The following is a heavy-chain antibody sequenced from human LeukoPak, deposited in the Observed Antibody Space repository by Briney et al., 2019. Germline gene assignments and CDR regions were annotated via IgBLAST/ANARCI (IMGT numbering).Heavy chain of an antibody. J-gene: IGHJ3*02. CDR2: IYSGGST. D-gene: IGHD2/OR15-2a*01. CDR3: ASLYLGNAFDI. V-gene: IGHV3-66*01. CDR1: GFTFSSYA. Sequence: GGSLRLSCAASGFTFSSYAMSWVRQAPGKGLEWVSVIYSGGSTYYADSVKGRFTVSRDNSKNTLYLQMNSLRAEDTAVYYCASLYLGNAFDIWGQGTMVTVSS.